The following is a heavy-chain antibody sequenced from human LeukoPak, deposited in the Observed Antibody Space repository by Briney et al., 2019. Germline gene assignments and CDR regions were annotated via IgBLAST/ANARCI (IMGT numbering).Heavy chain of an antibody. D-gene: IGHD2-15*01. J-gene: IGHJ5*02. Sequence: SETLSLTCTVSGGSISSYYWSWIRQPPGKGLEWIGEINHSGSTNYNPSLKSRVTISVDTSKNQFSLKLSSVTAADTAVYYCARGGYGYCSGGSCATQYNWFDPWGQGTLVTVSS. CDR1: GGSISSYY. CDR3: ARGGYGYCSGGSCATQYNWFDP. CDR2: INHSGST. V-gene: IGHV4-34*01.